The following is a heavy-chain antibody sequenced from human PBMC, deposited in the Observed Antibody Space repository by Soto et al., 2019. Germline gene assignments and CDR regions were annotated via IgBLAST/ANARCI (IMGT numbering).Heavy chain of an antibody. D-gene: IGHD5-12*01. CDR3: ARAPVVATIFYYYAMDV. J-gene: IGHJ6*02. Sequence: QVQLVQSGAEVKKPGSSVKVSCKASGGTFGTDTVSWVRQAPGQGLEWMGGITPIFGTANYAQKFQGRVTLTADKSTGTAYMELSSLRSDDTDTYYCARAPVVATIFYYYAMDVWGPGTTVTVSS. CDR2: ITPIFGTA. CDR1: GGTFGTDT. V-gene: IGHV1-69*06.